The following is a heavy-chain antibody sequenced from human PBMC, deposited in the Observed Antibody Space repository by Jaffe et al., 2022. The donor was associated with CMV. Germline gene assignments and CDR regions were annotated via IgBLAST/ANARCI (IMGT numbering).Heavy chain of an antibody. CDR1: GFTFSDYY. D-gene: IGHD3-3*01. Sequence: QVQLVESGGGLVKPGGSLRLSCAASGFTFSDYYMSWIRQAPGKGLEWVSYISSSSSYTNYADSVKGRFTISRDNAKNSLYLQMNSLRAEDTAVYYCARGKYDFWSGYYFDYWGQGTLVTVSS. V-gene: IGHV3-11*06. J-gene: IGHJ4*02. CDR2: ISSSSSYT. CDR3: ARGKYDFWSGYYFDY.